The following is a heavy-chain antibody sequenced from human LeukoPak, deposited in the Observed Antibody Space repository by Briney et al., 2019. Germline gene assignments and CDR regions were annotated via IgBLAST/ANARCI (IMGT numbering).Heavy chain of an antibody. CDR1: GGSFSGYY. V-gene: IGHV4-59*01. D-gene: IGHD3-16*01. Sequence: SETLSLTCAVYGGSFSGYYWSWIRQPPGKGLEYIGYIYYSGSTNYNPSLKSRLTISVDTSKNQFSLKLSSVTAADTAVYYCARETSQKGAHYMDVWGKGTTVTISS. CDR3: ARETSQKGAHYMDV. CDR2: IYYSGST. J-gene: IGHJ6*03.